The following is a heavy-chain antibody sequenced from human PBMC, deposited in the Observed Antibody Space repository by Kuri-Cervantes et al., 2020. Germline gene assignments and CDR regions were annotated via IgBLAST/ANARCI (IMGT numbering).Heavy chain of an antibody. CDR1: GFSFSSYA. CDR2: ISDSGGST. Sequence: WGSLRLSCAASGFSFSSYAMSWVRQAPGKGLEWVSAISDSGGSTYYAYFVKGRFTIARDNSKNTLYLQMNSLSAEDTAVYYCAKSVGYCSGGGCLYVWGQGTMVTVSS. J-gene: IGHJ3*01. CDR3: AKSVGYCSGGGCLYV. V-gene: IGHV3-23*01. D-gene: IGHD2-15*01.